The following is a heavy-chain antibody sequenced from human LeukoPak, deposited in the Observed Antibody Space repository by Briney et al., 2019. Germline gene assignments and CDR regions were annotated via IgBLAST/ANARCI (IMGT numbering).Heavy chain of an antibody. D-gene: IGHD3/OR15-3a*01. Sequence: GGSLRLSCAVSGFSVSYYYMNWVRQAPGKGLEWVSLIRGSGETFYADSVKGRFTISRDDSKNTVYLQMNSLRVEDTAEYFCARDRAATQDWVEFDPWGQGTLDTVSS. CDR1: GFSVSYYY. V-gene: IGHV3-66*03. CDR2: IRGSGET. J-gene: IGHJ5*02. CDR3: ARDRAATQDWVEFDP.